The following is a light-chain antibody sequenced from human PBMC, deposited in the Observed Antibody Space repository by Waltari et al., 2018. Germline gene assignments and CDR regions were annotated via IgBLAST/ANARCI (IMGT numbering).Light chain of an antibody. CDR2: EPS. Sequence: QSGLTQPPSASGSPGQSVTISCTGPSSAVGAPNNVPSYQQPPGTAPKLIIYEPSKRPSGVPDRFSGSKSGNTASLTVSRLQAEDEAEYHCSAYGGRDNPWVFGGGTKLTVL. V-gene: IGLV2-8*01. CDR1: SSAVGAPNN. CDR3: SAYGGRDNPWV. J-gene: IGLJ3*02.